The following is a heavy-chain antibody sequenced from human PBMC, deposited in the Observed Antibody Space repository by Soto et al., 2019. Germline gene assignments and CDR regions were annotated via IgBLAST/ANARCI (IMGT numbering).Heavy chain of an antibody. V-gene: IGHV4-59*01. CDR1: GGSITGYY. CDR3: AREYTGYWDS. CDR2: IYFSGST. J-gene: IGHJ4*02. D-gene: IGHD5-12*01. Sequence: TSETLSLTCTVTGGSITGYYWSWIRQPPGKGLEYIGYIYFSGSTNYNPSLKSRATISVDTSKNQFSLKLSSVTAADTAVYYCAREYTGYWDSRGQGALVTVSS.